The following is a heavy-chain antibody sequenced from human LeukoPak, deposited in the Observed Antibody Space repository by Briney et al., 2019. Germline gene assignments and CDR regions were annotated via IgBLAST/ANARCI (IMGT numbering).Heavy chain of an antibody. CDR2: IYSDNT. D-gene: IGHD4/OR15-4a*01. Sequence: GGSLRLSCVVSGFTLSADSMNWVRQAPGKGLEWVSFIYSDNTHYSDSVKGRFTISRDNSKNTLYLQMNSLRAEDTAVYYCARRAGAYSHPYDYWGQGTLVTVSS. CDR1: GFTLSADS. CDR3: ARRAGAYSHPYDY. J-gene: IGHJ4*02. V-gene: IGHV3-53*01.